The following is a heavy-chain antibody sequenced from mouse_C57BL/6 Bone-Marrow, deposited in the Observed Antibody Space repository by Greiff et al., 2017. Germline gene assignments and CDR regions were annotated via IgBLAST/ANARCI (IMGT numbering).Heavy chain of an antibody. CDR3: ARLRSSYAMDY. V-gene: IGHV3-6*01. CDR1: GYSITSGYY. Sequence: EVKLQESGPGLVKPSQSLSLTCSVTGYSITSGYYWNWIRQFPGNKLEWMGYISYDGSNNYNPSLKNRISITRDTSKNQFFLKLNSVTTEDTATYYCARLRSSYAMDYWGQGTSVTVSS. J-gene: IGHJ4*01. CDR2: ISYDGSN. D-gene: IGHD1-3*01.